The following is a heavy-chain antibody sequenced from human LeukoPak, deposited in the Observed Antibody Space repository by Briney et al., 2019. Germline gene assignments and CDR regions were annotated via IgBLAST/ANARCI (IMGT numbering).Heavy chain of an antibody. CDR3: ARDDYYDSSGHLFDI. CDR1: GGTFSSYA. D-gene: IGHD3-22*01. V-gene: IGHV1-69*05. Sequence: GSSVKVSCKASGGTFSSYAISWVRQAPGQGLEWMGRIIPIFGTANYAQKFQGRVTITTDESTSTAYMELSSLRSEDTAVYYCARDDYYDSSGHLFDIWGQGTMVTVSS. CDR2: IIPIFGTA. J-gene: IGHJ3*02.